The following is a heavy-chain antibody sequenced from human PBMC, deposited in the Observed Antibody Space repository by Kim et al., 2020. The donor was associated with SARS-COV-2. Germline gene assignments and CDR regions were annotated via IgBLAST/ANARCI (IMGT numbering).Heavy chain of an antibody. V-gene: IGHV1-46*01. Sequence: SNSYAQKCQGRVTMTRDTSTSTVYMGLGSLRSEDTAVYYCARDDSSYFDYWGQGTLVTVSS. CDR2: SN. CDR3: ARDDSSYFDY. D-gene: IGHD6-13*01. J-gene: IGHJ4*02.